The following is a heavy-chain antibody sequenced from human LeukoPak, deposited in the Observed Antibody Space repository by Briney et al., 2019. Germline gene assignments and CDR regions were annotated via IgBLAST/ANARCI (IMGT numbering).Heavy chain of an antibody. V-gene: IGHV4-34*01. D-gene: IGHD3-22*01. J-gene: IGHJ5*02. CDR2: INHSGST. CDR1: GGSFSGYY. CDR3: ARKTMIVVVNWFDP. Sequence: PSETLSLTCAVYGGSFSGYYWSWIRQPPGKGLEWIGEINHSGSTNYNPSLKNRITISVDTSKNQFSLKLSSVTAADTAVYYCARKTMIVVVNWFDPWGQGTLVTVSS.